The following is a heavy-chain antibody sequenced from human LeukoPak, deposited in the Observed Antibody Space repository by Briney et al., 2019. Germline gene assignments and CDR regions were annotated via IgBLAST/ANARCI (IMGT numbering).Heavy chain of an antibody. CDR1: GYTFTSYW. J-gene: IGHJ5*02. V-gene: IGHV5-51*01. D-gene: IGHD3-10*01. Sequence: GESLKISCKGFGYTFTSYWIGWVRQMPGKGLEWMGIIYPDDSDITYSPSFQGQVTISADKSISTAYLQWSSLKASDTAMYYCARHHYYGSGAPFDPWGQGTLVTVSS. CDR3: ARHHYYGSGAPFDP. CDR2: IYPDDSDI.